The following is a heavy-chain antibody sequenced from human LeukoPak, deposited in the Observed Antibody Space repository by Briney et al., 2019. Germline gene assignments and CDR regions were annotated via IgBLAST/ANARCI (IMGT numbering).Heavy chain of an antibody. V-gene: IGHV3-21*01. D-gene: IGHD3-22*01. CDR3: ARDHTADDNSAYYYAAFDI. CDR2: ISGRGTYI. CDR1: GFTFSTYT. J-gene: IGHJ3*02. Sequence: GGSLRLSCAASGFTFSTYTINWVRQAPGKGLEWVSSISGRGTYIYYADSVRGRFTISRDNAKNSLYLQMNSLRAEDTAVYYCARDHTADDNSAYYYAAFDIWGQGTMVTVSS.